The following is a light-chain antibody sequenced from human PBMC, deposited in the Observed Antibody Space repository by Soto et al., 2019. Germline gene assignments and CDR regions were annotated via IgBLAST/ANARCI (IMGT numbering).Light chain of an antibody. V-gene: IGKV3-20*01. CDR2: GAS. CDR3: QQYGSSPWT. CDR1: QSVSNNY. Sequence: EIVFTQSPGTLSLSPGERATLSCRASQSVSNNYLAWYQQKPGQAPRLLIYGASSRATGIPDRFSGSGSGTDFTLTISRLEPGDFAVYYCQQYGSSPWTFGQGTKVDIK. J-gene: IGKJ1*01.